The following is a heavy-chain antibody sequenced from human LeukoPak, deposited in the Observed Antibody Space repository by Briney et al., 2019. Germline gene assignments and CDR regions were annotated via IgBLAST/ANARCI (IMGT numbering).Heavy chain of an antibody. Sequence: GRSLRLSCAASGVIFSDYGMHWVRQAPGKGREWVAVIWYDGSKNSYADSVKGRFTISRDNTKNTLYLQMNSLRPDDTAVYYCTRDIKSVYFDFWGRGTLVTVSS. J-gene: IGHJ4*01. CDR3: TRDIKSVYFDF. V-gene: IGHV3-33*01. CDR1: GVIFSDYG. CDR2: IWYDGSKN. D-gene: IGHD3-10*01.